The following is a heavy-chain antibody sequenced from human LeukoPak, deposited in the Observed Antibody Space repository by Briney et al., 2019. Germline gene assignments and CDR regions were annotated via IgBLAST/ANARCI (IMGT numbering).Heavy chain of an antibody. CDR1: GFTFSSYA. CDR2: ISYDGSNK. J-gene: IGHJ4*02. D-gene: IGHD3-10*01. CDR3: ARDANYYWYYFDY. Sequence: PGRSLRLSCAASGFTFSSYAMHWVRQAPGKGLEWVAVISYDGSNKYYADSVKGRFTISRDNSKNTQYLQMNSLRAEDTAVYYCARDANYYWYYFDYWGQGTLVTVSS. V-gene: IGHV3-30-3*01.